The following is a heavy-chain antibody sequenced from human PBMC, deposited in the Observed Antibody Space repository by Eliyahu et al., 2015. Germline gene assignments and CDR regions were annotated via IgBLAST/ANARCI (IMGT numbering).Heavy chain of an antibody. Sequence: QVQLQESGPGLVKPSETLSLTCTVSGDSISRYYWSWIRQPAGEGLEWIGAIHRTGSTHYTPSLKSRVTMSLDTSKNQFSLKLTSVTAADTAVYYCARVSVPAATDYYYYGMDVWGPGTTVTVSS. D-gene: IGHD2-2*01. J-gene: IGHJ6*02. CDR3: ARVSVPAATDYYYYGMDV. CDR1: GDSISRYY. V-gene: IGHV4-4*07. CDR2: IHRTGST.